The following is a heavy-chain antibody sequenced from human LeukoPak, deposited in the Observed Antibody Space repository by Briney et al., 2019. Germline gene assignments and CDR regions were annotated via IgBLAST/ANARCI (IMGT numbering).Heavy chain of an antibody. CDR3: ARAETGYFTVGGNFDY. D-gene: IGHD3/OR15-3a*01. Sequence: GGSLRLSCAASGVSFSDYYMSWIRQAPGKGLEWVSYISSSSSYTNYPDSVKGRVTISRDNAKNSLYLQMNSLRAEDTAVYYCARAETGYFTVGGNFDYWGQGTLVTVSS. J-gene: IGHJ4*02. CDR1: GVSFSDYY. CDR2: ISSSSSYT. V-gene: IGHV3-11*06.